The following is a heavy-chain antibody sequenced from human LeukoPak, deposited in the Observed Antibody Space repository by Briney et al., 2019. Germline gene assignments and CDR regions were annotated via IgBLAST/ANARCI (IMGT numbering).Heavy chain of an antibody. J-gene: IGHJ3*02. Sequence: SETLSLTCAVSGYSISSGYYWGWIRQPPGKGLEWIGLIYHSGSTYYNPSLKSRVTISVDTSKNQFSLKLSSVTAADTAVYYCARYQPHVTDAFDIWGQGTMVTVSS. V-gene: IGHV4-38-2*01. D-gene: IGHD3-10*02. CDR3: ARYQPHVTDAFDI. CDR1: GYSISSGYY. CDR2: IYHSGST.